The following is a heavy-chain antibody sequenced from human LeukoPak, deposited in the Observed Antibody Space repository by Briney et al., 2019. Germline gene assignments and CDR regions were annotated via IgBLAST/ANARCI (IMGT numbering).Heavy chain of an antibody. CDR3: ARHIVGEQNFDY. Sequence: GGSLRLSCGASGFTFGAYWMSWFRQAPGKGPEWVASIKDDGSAQFYVDSLEGRFTISRDNAKNTLYLQMDTMRVEDTAVYYCARHIVGEQNFDYWSQGTLVTVSS. V-gene: IGHV3-7*01. J-gene: IGHJ4*02. CDR2: IKDDGSAQ. CDR1: GFTFGAYW. D-gene: IGHD3-16*02.